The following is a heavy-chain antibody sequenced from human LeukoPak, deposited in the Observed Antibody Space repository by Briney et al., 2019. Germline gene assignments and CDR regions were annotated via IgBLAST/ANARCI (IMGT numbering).Heavy chain of an antibody. Sequence: GGSLRLSCVASGFTFSEFTFSNAWMSWVRQAPGKGLEWVGRFKSNTDGGATDYAAPVKGRFTISRDVSKTTLFLQMNSLKTEDTAVYYCTADNCGSTSCYAHYWGQGTLVTVSS. J-gene: IGHJ4*02. D-gene: IGHD2-2*01. V-gene: IGHV3-15*01. CDR1: GFTFSEFTFSNAW. CDR3: TADNCGSTSCYAHY. CDR2: FKSNTDGGAT.